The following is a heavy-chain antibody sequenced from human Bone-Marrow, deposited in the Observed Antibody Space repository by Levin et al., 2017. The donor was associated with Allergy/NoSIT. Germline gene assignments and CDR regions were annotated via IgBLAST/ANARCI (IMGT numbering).Heavy chain of an antibody. CDR2: IIPLFGKT. CDR3: TGGRGLYGSGTDIAGYYYGVDV. J-gene: IGHJ6*02. D-gene: IGHD3-10*01. Sequence: SVKVSCKASGGTFSSFGISWMRQAPGQGLEWMGGIIPLFGKTNDAQKFQGRITITADESTSTAYMELTSLRSEDTTGYYCTGGRGLYGSGTDIAGYYYGVDVWGQGTTVSGSS. V-gene: IGHV1-69*13. CDR1: GGTFSSFG.